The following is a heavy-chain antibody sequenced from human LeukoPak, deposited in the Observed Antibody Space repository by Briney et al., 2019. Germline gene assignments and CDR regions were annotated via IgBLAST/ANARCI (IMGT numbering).Heavy chain of an antibody. J-gene: IGHJ4*02. Sequence: KSSETLSLTCAVYGGSFSGYYWSWIRQPPGKGLEWIGEINHSGSTNYNPSLKSRVTISVDTSKNQFSLKLSSVTAADTAVYYCARASGKILDYWGQGTLVTVSS. D-gene: IGHD3-10*01. CDR1: GGSFSGYY. V-gene: IGHV4-34*01. CDR2: INHSGST. CDR3: ARASGKILDY.